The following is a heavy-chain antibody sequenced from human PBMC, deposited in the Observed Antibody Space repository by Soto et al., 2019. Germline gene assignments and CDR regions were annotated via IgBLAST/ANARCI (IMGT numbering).Heavy chain of an antibody. Sequence: QLQLQESGSGLVKPSQTLSLTCAVSGGSISSGGYSWSWIRQPPGKGLEWIGYIYHSGSTYYNPSLKSRVPLSVDRSKNQFSLKLSSVTAEDTAGYYCARDSTANDAFDIWGQGTMVTVSS. CDR2: IYHSGST. D-gene: IGHD4-17*01. CDR1: GGSISSGGYS. CDR3: ARDSTANDAFDI. V-gene: IGHV4-30-2*01. J-gene: IGHJ3*02.